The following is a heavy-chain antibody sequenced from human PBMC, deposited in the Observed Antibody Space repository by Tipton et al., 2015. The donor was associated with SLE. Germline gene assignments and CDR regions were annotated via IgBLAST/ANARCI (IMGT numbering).Heavy chain of an antibody. CDR3: ARGSDGEYVRYFDV. V-gene: IGHV4-4*07. J-gene: IGHJ2*01. D-gene: IGHD4-17*01. CDR1: GGSISFDY. Sequence: TLSLTCTVSGGSISFDYWSWIRQSAGRELEWIGRIYSSGDRDYNPSLRSRVTMSIDASQNRVSLRLKSVSAADTAVYYCARGSDGEYVRYFDVWGPGTLVTVSS. CDR2: IYSSGDR.